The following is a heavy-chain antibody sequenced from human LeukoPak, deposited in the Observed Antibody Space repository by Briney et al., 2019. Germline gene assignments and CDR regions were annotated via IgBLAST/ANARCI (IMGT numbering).Heavy chain of an antibody. D-gene: IGHD3-3*01. CDR1: GYTLTELS. CDR2: FDPEDGET. J-gene: IGHJ6*02. V-gene: IGHV1-24*01. CDR3: ATEPAFRPLRFLDV. Sequence: ASVKASCKVSGYTLTELSMHWVRQAPGKGLEWMGGFDPEDGETIYAQKFQGRVTMTEDTSTDTAYMELSSLRSEDTAVYYCATEPAFRPLRFLDVWGQGTTVTVSS.